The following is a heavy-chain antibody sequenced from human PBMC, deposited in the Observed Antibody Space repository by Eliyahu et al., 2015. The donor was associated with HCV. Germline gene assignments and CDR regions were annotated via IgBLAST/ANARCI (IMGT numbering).Heavy chain of an antibody. D-gene: IGHD3-3*01. V-gene: IGHV3-64D*08. J-gene: IGHJ4*02. CDR1: GFPFSXXX. Sequence: EVQLVESGGGLVQPGGSLXLSCSASGFPFSXXXMHWVRQAPGKGLEYVSAISSNGGSTYYADSVKGRFTISRDNSKNTLYLQMSSLRAEDTAVYYCVKDTYYDFWSGYCPFDYWGQGTLVTVSS. CDR3: VKDTYYDFWSGYCPFDY. CDR2: ISSNGGST.